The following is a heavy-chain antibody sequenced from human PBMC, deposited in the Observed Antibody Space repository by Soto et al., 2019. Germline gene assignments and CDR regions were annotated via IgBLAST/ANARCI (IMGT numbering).Heavy chain of an antibody. CDR1: GFTFSSYA. D-gene: IGHD5-12*01. CDR2: ISGSGGST. J-gene: IGHJ6*02. CDR3: AKDQTWTQGGMDV. Sequence: LRLSCAASGFTFSSYAMSWIRQAPGKGLEWVSAISGSGGSTYYADYVKGRFTISRDNSKNTLYLQMNSLRAEDTAVYYCAKDQTWTQGGMDVWGQGTTVTVSS. V-gene: IGHV3-23*01.